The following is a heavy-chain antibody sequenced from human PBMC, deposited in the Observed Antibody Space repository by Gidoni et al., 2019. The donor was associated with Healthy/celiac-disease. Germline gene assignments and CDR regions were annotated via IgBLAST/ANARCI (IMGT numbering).Heavy chain of an antibody. V-gene: IGHV4-31*03. CDR3: ARDIVVVVAATTYNWFDP. J-gene: IGHJ5*02. D-gene: IGHD2-15*01. CDR1: GGSISSGGYY. CDR2: IYYSGST. Sequence: QLQLQESGPGLVKPSQTLSLTCTVSGGSISSGGYYWSWIRQHPGKGLEWIGYIYYSGSTYYNPSLKSRVTISVDTSKNQFSLKLSSVTAADTAVYYCARDIVVVVAATTYNWFDPWGQGTLVTVSS.